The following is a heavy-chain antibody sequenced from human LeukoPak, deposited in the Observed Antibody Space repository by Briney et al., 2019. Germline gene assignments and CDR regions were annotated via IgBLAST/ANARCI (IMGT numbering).Heavy chain of an antibody. Sequence: ASVNVSCTTSGYPFTGHYILAGRQAPGHGLRWMGWINPKTGGTGYAQDFHDRVTMTSDTSITTAYLTLSGLRSDDTAIYYCARIVFGVVNDALDLWGQGTLVSV. CDR3: ARIVFGVVNDALDL. CDR1: GYPFTGHY. J-gene: IGHJ3*01. V-gene: IGHV1-2*02. CDR2: INPKTGGT. D-gene: IGHD3-3*01.